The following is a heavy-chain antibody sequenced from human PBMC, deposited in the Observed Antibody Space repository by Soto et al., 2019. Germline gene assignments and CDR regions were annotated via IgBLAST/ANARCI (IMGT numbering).Heavy chain of an antibody. CDR1: GFTFSIYS. CDR2: ITSSSTYI. Sequence: GGSLRLSCAASGFTFSIYSMNWVRQAPGKGLEWVSSITSSSTYIYYADSVKGRFIISRDNAKNSLYLQMNSLRVEDTAVYYCARKSSGNYYVDFWGQGTLVTVSS. J-gene: IGHJ4*02. D-gene: IGHD1-26*01. V-gene: IGHV3-21*01. CDR3: ARKSSGNYYVDF.